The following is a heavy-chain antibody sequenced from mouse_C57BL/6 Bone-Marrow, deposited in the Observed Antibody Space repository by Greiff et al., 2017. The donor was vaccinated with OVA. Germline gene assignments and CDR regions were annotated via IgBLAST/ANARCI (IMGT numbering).Heavy chain of an antibody. D-gene: IGHD1-1*01. CDR1: GYTFTSYW. J-gene: IGHJ3*01. CDR3: ARGRYDGSSPAWFAY. V-gene: IGHV1-53*01. Sequence: VQLQQPGTELVKPGASVKLSCKASGYTFTSYWMHWVKQRPGQGLEWIGNINPSNGGTNYNEKFKSKATLTVDKSSSTAYMQLSSLTSEDAAVYYCARGRYDGSSPAWFAYWGQGTLVTVSA. CDR2: INPSNGGT.